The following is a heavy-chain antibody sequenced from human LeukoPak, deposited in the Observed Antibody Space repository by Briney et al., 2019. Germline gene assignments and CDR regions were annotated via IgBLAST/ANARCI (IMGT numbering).Heavy chain of an antibody. J-gene: IGHJ6*03. CDR3: ASLGYCTNGVCYGYYYMDV. CDR2: INHSGST. Sequence: SETLSLTCAVYGGSFSGYYWSWIRQPPGKGLEWIGEINHSGSTNYNPSLKSRVTISVDTSKNQFSLKLSSVTAADTAVYYCASLGYCTNGVCYGYYYMDVWGKGTTVTVSS. CDR1: GGSFSGYY. V-gene: IGHV4-34*01. D-gene: IGHD2-8*01.